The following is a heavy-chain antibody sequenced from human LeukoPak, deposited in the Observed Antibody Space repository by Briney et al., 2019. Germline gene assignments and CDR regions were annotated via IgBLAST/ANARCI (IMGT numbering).Heavy chain of an antibody. J-gene: IGHJ5*02. D-gene: IGHD3-9*01. CDR2: INPNSGGT. CDR1: GYTFTGYY. CDR3: ARSTGVLRYFDWLSRPSWFDP. Sequence: ASVKVSCKXSGYTFTGYYMHWVRQAPGQGLEWMGWINPNSGGTNYAQKFQGRVTMTRDTSISTAYMELSRLRSDDTAVYYCARSTGVLRYFDWLSRPSWFDPWGQGTLVTVSS. V-gene: IGHV1-2*02.